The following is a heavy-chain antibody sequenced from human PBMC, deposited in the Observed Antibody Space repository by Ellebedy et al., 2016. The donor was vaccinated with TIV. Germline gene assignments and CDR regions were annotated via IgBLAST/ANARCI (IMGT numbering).Heavy chain of an antibody. V-gene: IGHV3-11*01. CDR3: ARDTRFIDHQHNWFDP. CDR1: GFIFSDYQ. Sequence: GESLKISCAASGFIFSDYQMSWIRQAPGKGLECVSYISSSGGTTYCADSVKGRFTISRDNAKNSLYLQMNSLRAEDTAVYYCARDTRFIDHQHNWFDPWGQGTLVTVSS. J-gene: IGHJ5*02. D-gene: IGHD2-2*01. CDR2: ISSSGGTT.